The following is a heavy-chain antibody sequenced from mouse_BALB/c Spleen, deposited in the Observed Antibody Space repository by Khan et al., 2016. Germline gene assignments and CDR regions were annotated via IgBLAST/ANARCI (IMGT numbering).Heavy chain of an antibody. D-gene: IGHD2-14*01. CDR1: GISITTGNYR. CDR2: IYYSGII. J-gene: IGHJ2*01. CDR3: ARYRYYYFDY. Sequence: EVQLQESGPGLVKPSQTVSLTCTVTGISITTGNYRWIWIRQFQGNKLEWIGYIYYSGIITYNPSLTSRTTITKDTSKTQFFLKMNSLHAEATATDYGARYRYYYFDYWGQGATLTVSS. V-gene: IGHV3-5*02.